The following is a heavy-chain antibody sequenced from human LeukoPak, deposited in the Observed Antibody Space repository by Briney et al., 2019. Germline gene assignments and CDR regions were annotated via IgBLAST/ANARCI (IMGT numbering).Heavy chain of an antibody. CDR2: INHSGST. Sequence: SETLSLTCAVYGGSFGGYYWSWIRQPPGKGLEWIGEINHSGSTNYNPSLKSRVTISVDTSKNQFSLKLSSVTAADTAVYYCARAAGSYLDYWGQGTLVTVSS. CDR3: ARAAGSYLDY. CDR1: GGSFGGYY. V-gene: IGHV4-34*01. D-gene: IGHD3-10*01. J-gene: IGHJ4*02.